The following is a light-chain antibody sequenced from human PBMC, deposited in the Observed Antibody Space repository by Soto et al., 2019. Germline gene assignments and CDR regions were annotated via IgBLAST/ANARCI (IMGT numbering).Light chain of an antibody. V-gene: IGKV3-20*01. CDR1: HSLNSGY. CDR3: QQDGSSGT. Sequence: EIVLTQSPGTLSLSPGERATLSCRASHSLNSGYLAWYQQRPGQALRLLIYGASTRATGVPDRFSGSGSGTDFTLTISILEAEDFGVYYCQQDGSSGTFGPGTNVD. CDR2: GAS. J-gene: IGKJ3*01.